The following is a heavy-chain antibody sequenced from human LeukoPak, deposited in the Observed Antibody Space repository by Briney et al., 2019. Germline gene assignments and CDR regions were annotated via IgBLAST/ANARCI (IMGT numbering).Heavy chain of an antibody. J-gene: IGHJ1*01. V-gene: IGHV1-2*02. CDR2: INPNSGGT. CDR3: ARKIAVAAYLYFQH. D-gene: IGHD6-19*01. Sequence: ASVKVSCKASGYTFTVYYMHWVRQAPGQGLEWMGWINPNSGGTNYAQKFQGRVTMTRDTSISTAYMELSRLRSDDTAVYYCARKIAVAAYLYFQHWGQGTLVTVSP. CDR1: GYTFTVYY.